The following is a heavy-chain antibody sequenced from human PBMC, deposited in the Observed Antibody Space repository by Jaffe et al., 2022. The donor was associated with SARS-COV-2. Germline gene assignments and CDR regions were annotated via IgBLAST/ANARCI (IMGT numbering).Heavy chain of an antibody. D-gene: IGHD2-2*01. CDR2: INAGNGNT. CDR1: GYTFTSYA. V-gene: IGHV1-3*01. J-gene: IGHJ4*02. Sequence: QVQLVQSGAEVKKPGASVKVSCKASGYTFTSYAMHWVRQAPGQRLEWMGWINAGNGNTKYSQKFQGRVTITRDTSASTAYMELSSLRSEDTAVYYCASRIVVVPAAMEWDYFDYWGQGTLVTVSS. CDR3: ASRIVVVPAAMEWDYFDY.